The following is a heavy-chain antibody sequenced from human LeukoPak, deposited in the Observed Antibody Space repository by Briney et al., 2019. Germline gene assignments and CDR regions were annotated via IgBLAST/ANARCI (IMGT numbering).Heavy chain of an antibody. CDR3: ARVLKYYYGSGIYSYYFDY. CDR2: IYYSGST. D-gene: IGHD3-10*01. CDR1: GGSISSYY. V-gene: IGHV4-59*01. J-gene: IGHJ4*02. Sequence: SETLSLTCTVPGGSISSYYWSWIRQPPGKGLEWIGYIYYSGSTNYNPSLKSRVTISVDSSKNQFSLKLSSVTAADTAVYYCARVLKYYYGSGIYSYYFDYWGRGTLVTVSS.